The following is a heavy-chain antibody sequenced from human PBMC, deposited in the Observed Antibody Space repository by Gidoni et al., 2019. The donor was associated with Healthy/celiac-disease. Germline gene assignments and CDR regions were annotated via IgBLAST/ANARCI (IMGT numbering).Heavy chain of an antibody. D-gene: IGHD5-12*01. V-gene: IGHV3-30*18. CDR1: GFPFRSYG. CDR2: ISYGGSNK. Sequence: QVQPVESGGGVVQPGRALRLPCAASGFPFRSYGMHWVRQAPGKGLEWVAVISYGGSNKYYADSVKGRFTISRDNSKNTLYLQMNSLRAEDTAVYYCAKAGDGGYTYWGQGTLVTVSS. J-gene: IGHJ4*02. CDR3: AKAGDGGYTY.